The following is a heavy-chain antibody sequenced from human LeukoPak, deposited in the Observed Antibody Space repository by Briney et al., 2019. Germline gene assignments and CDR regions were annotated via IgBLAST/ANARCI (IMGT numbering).Heavy chain of an antibody. J-gene: IGHJ4*02. CDR1: GDSVSSNSAV. V-gene: IGHV6-1*01. CDR3: AQGGAAAGFDY. CDR2: TYYRSKWYN. D-gene: IGHD6-25*01. Sequence: SQTLSLTCAISGDSVSSNSAVWNWIRQSPSRGLEWLGRTYYRSKWYNDYAESVKSRITVNPDTSKNQFSLQLNSVTPDDTAVYYCAQGGAAAGFDYWGQGTLVTVSS.